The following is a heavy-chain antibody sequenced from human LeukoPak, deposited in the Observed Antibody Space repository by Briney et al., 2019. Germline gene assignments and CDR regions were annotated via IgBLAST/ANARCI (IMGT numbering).Heavy chain of an antibody. J-gene: IGHJ4*02. CDR2: ISWNSGSI. Sequence: PGGSLRLSCAASGFTFDDYAMHWVRQAPGKGLEWVSGISWNSGSIGYADSVKGRFTISRDNAKNSLYLQMNSLRAEDTALYYCAKDGGIYWDGSGSNADYWGQGILVTVSS. CDR1: GFTFDDYA. D-gene: IGHD3-10*01. CDR3: AKDGGIYWDGSGSNADY. V-gene: IGHV3-9*01.